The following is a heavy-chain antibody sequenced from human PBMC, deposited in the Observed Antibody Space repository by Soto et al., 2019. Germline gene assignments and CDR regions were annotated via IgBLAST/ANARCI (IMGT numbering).Heavy chain of an antibody. V-gene: IGHV3-23*01. Sequence: GGSLRLSCAASGFAFSSYAMSWVRQAPGKGLEWVSAISGSGGSTYYADSVKGRFTISRDNSKNTLYLQMNSLRAEDTAVYYCAKEREDYYYYGMDVWGQGTTVTVSS. CDR3: AKEREDYYYYGMDV. CDR1: GFAFSSYA. CDR2: ISGSGGST. J-gene: IGHJ6*02. D-gene: IGHD1-26*01.